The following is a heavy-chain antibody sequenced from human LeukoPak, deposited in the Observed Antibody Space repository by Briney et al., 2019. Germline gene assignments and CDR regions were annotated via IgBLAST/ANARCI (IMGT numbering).Heavy chain of an antibody. Sequence: SETLSPTCTVSGGSINSDSYFWSWIRQPAGKGLEWIGRIYTSGSTNYNPSLNSRVTISVDTSKNQFSLKLSSVTAADTAVYYCARGWFGEMSNTNWFDPWGQGTLVTVSS. CDR1: GGSINSDSYF. CDR2: IYTSGST. V-gene: IGHV4-61*02. J-gene: IGHJ5*02. D-gene: IGHD3-10*01. CDR3: ARGWFGEMSNTNWFDP.